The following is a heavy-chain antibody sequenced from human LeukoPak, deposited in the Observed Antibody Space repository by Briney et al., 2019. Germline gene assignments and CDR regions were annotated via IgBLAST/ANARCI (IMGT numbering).Heavy chain of an antibody. V-gene: IGHV1-2*02. Sequence: ASVKVSCKASGYTFTGCYLHWVRQAPGQGLEWMGWINPNSGATTYAQKLQGRVTMTRDTSISTAYMNLSRLKSDDTAVYYCLTRVFTGGVFDYWGQGTLVSVSS. J-gene: IGHJ4*02. CDR3: LTRVFTGGVFDY. CDR2: INPNSGAT. D-gene: IGHD3-16*01. CDR1: GYTFTGCY.